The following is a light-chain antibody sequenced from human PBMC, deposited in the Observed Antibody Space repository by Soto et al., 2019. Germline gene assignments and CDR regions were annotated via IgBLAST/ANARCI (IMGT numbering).Light chain of an antibody. CDR1: QTVNRNY. V-gene: IGKV3-20*01. CDR2: GVS. Sequence: EIVLTQSPGTLALSLGDGATLSCRASQTVNRNYLAWYHQKPGQPPRLLIDGVSNRATGVPDRFSGGGSGTEFTLTIVSLEPDDFGTYYCQQYIDSPRTFGQGTRVEVK. J-gene: IGKJ1*01. CDR3: QQYIDSPRT.